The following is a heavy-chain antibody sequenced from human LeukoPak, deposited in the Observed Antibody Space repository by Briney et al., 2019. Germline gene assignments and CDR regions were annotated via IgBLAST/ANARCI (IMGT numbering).Heavy chain of an antibody. V-gene: IGHV1-69*06. D-gene: IGHD3-10*01. CDR3: ARGPLYYGYNYYYMDV. CDR2: IIPIFGTA. Sequence: SVKVSCKASGGTFSSYAISWVRQAPGQGLEWMGGIIPIFGTANYAQKFQGRVTITADKSTSTAYMELSSLRSEDTAVYYCARGPLYYGYNYYYMDVWGKGTTVTVSS. CDR1: GGTFSSYA. J-gene: IGHJ6*03.